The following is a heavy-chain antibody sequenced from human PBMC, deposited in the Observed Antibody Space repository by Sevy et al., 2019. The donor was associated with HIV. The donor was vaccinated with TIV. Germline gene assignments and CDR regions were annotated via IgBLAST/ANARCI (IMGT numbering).Heavy chain of an antibody. CDR2: IFYDGRIT. CDR1: GFTFSTFG. CDR3: ARESGSNRYFDL. D-gene: IGHD1-26*01. J-gene: IGHJ2*01. Sequence: GGSLRLSCTTSGFTFSTFGMHWVRQAPGKGLEWVAAIFYDGRITYYADSVKGRFTISRDNSKNTLYLQMNSLRAEDTAVYYCARESGSNRYFDLWGRGTLVTVSS. V-gene: IGHV3-33*01.